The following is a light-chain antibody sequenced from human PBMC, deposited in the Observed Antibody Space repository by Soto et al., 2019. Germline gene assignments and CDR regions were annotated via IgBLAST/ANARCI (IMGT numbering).Light chain of an antibody. CDR1: ERIGTY. J-gene: IGKJ1*01. V-gene: IGKV3-11*01. CDR3: QHRSNSPPMWT. CDR2: DAS. Sequence: EIVLTQSPATLSLSPGDRATLSCRASERIGTYLAWYQQKSGQAPRLLIYDASNRATGVPARFSGTGSGTDFTLTTSSLESEDFAVYFCQHRSNSPPMWTFGQGTKVEIK.